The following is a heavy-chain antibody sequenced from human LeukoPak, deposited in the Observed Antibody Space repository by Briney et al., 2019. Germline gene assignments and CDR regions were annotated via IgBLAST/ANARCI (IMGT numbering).Heavy chain of an antibody. CDR3: ARDATGGYYFDY. D-gene: IGHD3-10*01. CDR2: ISSSGSTI. Sequence: GGSLRLSCAASGFTFSSYEMNWVRQAPGKGLEWVSYISSSGSTIYYADSVKGRFTISRDNAKNSLYLQMNSLRAEDTAVYYCARDATGGYYFDYWGQGTLVTVSS. J-gene: IGHJ4*02. V-gene: IGHV3-48*03. CDR1: GFTFSSYE.